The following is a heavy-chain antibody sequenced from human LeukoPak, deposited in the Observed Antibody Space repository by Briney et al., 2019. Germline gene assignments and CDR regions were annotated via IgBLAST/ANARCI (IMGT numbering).Heavy chain of an antibody. CDR2: INHSGTT. CDR1: GYSISSGYY. CDR3: ARHYDFNWFDP. J-gene: IGHJ5*02. Sequence: SETLSLTCVVSGYSISSGYYWGWIRQPPGKGLEWIGRINHSGTTSNNSSLKSRVTISVDTSKNQFSLRLNSMTAADTAVYYRARHYDFNWFDPWGQGTLVTVSS. V-gene: IGHV4-38-2*01. D-gene: IGHD3-3*01.